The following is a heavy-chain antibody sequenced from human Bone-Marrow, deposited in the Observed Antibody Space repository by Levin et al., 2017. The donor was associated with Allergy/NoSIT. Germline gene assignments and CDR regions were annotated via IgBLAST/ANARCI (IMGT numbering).Heavy chain of an antibody. D-gene: IGHD3-16*02. V-gene: IGHV4-59*01. J-gene: IGHJ3*02. CDR3: ARPLSFSRLDAFDI. CDR2: IYYSGST. Sequence: SETLSLTCTVSGGSISSYYWSWIRQPPGKGLEWIGYIYYSGSTNYNPSLKSRVTISVDTSKNQFSLKLSSVTAADTAVYYCARPLSFSRLDAFDIWGQGTMVTVSS. CDR1: GGSISSYY.